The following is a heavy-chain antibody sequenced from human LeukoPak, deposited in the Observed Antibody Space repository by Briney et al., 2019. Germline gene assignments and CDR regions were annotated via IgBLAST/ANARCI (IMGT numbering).Heavy chain of an antibody. J-gene: IGHJ3*02. CDR1: GGSISSGSYY. CDR3: ARDGVLRGAFDI. CDR2: IYTSGST. D-gene: IGHD4/OR15-4a*01. Sequence: PSETLALTCTVSGGSISSGSYYWSWIRQPAGKGLEWIGRIYTSGSTNYNPSLKSRVTMSVDASKNQFSLKLSSVTAADTAVYYCARDGVLRGAFDIWGQGTMVTVSS. V-gene: IGHV4-61*02.